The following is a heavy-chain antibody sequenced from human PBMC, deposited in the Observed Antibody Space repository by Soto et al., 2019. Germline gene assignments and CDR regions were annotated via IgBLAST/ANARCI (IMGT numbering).Heavy chain of an antibody. J-gene: IGHJ4*02. Sequence: QVQLQESGPGLVKPSQTLSLTCTVSGGSISSGGYYWSWIRQHPGKGLEWIGYIYYSGSTYYNPSLKSRVTISVDTSKNPFSLKLSFVTAADPAVYYCAGVRIQRGGGGYFDYWGQGTLVTVSS. CDR2: IYYSGST. V-gene: IGHV4-31*03. CDR1: GGSISSGGYY. D-gene: IGHD5-18*01. CDR3: AGVRIQRGGGGYFDY.